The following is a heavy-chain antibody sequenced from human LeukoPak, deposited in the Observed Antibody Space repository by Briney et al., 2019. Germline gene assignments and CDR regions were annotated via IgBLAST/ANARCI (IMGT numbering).Heavy chain of an antibody. CDR2: IYYSGST. CDR1: GGSISSYY. Sequence: PSETLSLTCTVSGGSISSYYWSWIRQPPGKGLEWIGYIYYSGSTYYNPSLKSRVTISVDTSKNQFSLKLSSVTAADTAVYYCARARSEIGGIWGQGTMVTVSS. D-gene: IGHD3-3*01. J-gene: IGHJ3*02. V-gene: IGHV4-59*08. CDR3: ARARSEIGGI.